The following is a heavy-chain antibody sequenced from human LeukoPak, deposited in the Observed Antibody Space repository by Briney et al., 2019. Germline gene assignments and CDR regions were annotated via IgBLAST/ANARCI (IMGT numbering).Heavy chain of an antibody. J-gene: IGHJ4*02. CDR1: GFTFNYFS. D-gene: IGHD6-13*01. CDR2: ISSSSNTI. Sequence: GGSLRLSCAASGFTFNYFSVNWLRQAPGKGLEWVSYISSSSNTIYYADSVKGRFTISRDNARNSLYLQMNSLRDEDTAVYYCARDRDHSNNWYISLDNWGQGTLVTVSS. V-gene: IGHV3-48*02. CDR3: ARDRDHSNNWYISLDN.